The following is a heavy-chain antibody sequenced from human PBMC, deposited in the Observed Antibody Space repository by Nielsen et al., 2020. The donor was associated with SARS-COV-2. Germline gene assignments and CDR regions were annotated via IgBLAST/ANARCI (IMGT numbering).Heavy chain of an antibody. CDR2: IKEDGSEK. D-gene: IGHD2-15*01. CDR1: GFTFSSYW. V-gene: IGHV3-7*03. CDR3: ARDSVAATGQIYFYGFDV. Sequence: GESLKISCAASGFTFSSYWMSWVRQAPGKGLEWVANIKEDGSEKYYVDSVKGRFSISRDNAKNSLYLQMNSLRVEDTAAYYCARDSVAATGQIYFYGFDVWGQGTTVTVSS. J-gene: IGHJ6*02.